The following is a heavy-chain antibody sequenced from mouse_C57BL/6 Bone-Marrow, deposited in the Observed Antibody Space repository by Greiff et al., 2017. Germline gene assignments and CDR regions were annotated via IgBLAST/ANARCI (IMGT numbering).Heavy chain of an antibody. Sequence: QVQLQQSGAELARPGASVKLSCKASGYTFTSYGISWVKQRTGQGLEWIGEIYPRSGNTYYNEKFKGKATLTADKSSSTAYMELRSLTSEDSAVFFCAREGYCGSSYDYWGQGTTLTVSS. CDR3: AREGYCGSSYDY. CDR2: IYPRSGNT. J-gene: IGHJ2*01. V-gene: IGHV1-81*01. CDR1: GYTFTSYG. D-gene: IGHD1-1*01.